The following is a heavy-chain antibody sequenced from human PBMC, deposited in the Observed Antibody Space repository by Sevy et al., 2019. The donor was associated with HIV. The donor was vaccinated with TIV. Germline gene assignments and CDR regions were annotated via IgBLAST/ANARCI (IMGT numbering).Heavy chain of an antibody. CDR2: IKADGSDK. V-gene: IGHV3-7*01. CDR1: GFTFSANW. Sequence: GVSLRLSCGASGFTFSANWMNWVRQAPGKGLEWVTNIKADGSDKHYVDSVEGRFTISRDNAKNLLFLQMNSLRVEDTAVYYCAHETFGRFESWGQGTLVTVSS. D-gene: IGHD3-16*01. J-gene: IGHJ4*02. CDR3: AHETFGRFES.